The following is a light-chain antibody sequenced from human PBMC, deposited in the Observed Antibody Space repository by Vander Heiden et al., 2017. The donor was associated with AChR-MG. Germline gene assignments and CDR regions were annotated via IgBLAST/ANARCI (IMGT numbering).Light chain of an antibody. CDR3: HQYDNPLHLT. CDR2: DAS. J-gene: IGKJ4*01. V-gene: IGKV3D-20*01. CDR1: QSLTSKF. Sequence: EIVLTQSPATLSLSPGERATLSCEASQSLTSKFLAWYQQKPGLAPRLLIYDASTRATDVPDRFSGSGSGTDFTLTISRLEPEDVGLYYCHQYDNPLHLTFGGGTKVEI.